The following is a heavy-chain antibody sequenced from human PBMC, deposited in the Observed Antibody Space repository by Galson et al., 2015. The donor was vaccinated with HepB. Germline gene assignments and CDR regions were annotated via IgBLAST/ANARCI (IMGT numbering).Heavy chain of an antibody. CDR2: INTYNGDT. CDR1: GYTFTKYG. J-gene: IGHJ4*02. V-gene: IGHV1-18*04. D-gene: IGHD1-14*01. CDR3: ARDDIRAEGSY. Sequence: SVKVSCKASGYTFTKYGISWVRQAPGQGLEWMGWINTYNGDTEYVQKLQGRVTMTTDTFTNPAYMDLTSLTSDDTAMYYCARDDIRAEGSYWGQGTLVTVSS.